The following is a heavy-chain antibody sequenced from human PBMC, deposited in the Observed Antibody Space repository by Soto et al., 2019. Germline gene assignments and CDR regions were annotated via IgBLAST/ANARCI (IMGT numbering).Heavy chain of an antibody. CDR1: GGSISSSSYY. CDR2: IYYSGST. Sequence: PSETLSFTCTVSGGSISSSSYYWGWIRQPPGKGLEWIGSIYYSGSTYYNPSLKSRVTISVDTSKNQFSLKLSSVTAADTAVYYCARQIVVVTQGVFDYWGQGTLVTVSS. CDR3: ARQIVVVTQGVFDY. V-gene: IGHV4-39*01. J-gene: IGHJ4*02. D-gene: IGHD2-21*02.